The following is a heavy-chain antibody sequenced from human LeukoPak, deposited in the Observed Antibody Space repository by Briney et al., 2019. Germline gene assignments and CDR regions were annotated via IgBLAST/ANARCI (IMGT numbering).Heavy chain of an antibody. J-gene: IGHJ6*03. V-gene: IGHV5-51*01. CDR3: ARSRSSFPYYYYMDV. CDR2: IYPRDSDT. Sequence: GESLKISCKDSGHSFTNYWFGWVRQKPGKGLEWMGIIYPRDSDTRYSPSFQGQVNIPADKSISTAYLQWSSLKASDTAMYYCARSRSSFPYYYYMDVWGEGTMVTVSS. CDR1: GHSFTNYW.